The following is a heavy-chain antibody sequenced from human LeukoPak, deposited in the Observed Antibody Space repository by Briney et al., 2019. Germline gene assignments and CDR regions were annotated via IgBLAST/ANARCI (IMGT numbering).Heavy chain of an antibody. CDR3: ARPRGPANYYDGMDV. J-gene: IGHJ6*02. D-gene: IGHD5-12*01. V-gene: IGHV5-51*01. CDR2: IYPGDSDT. Sequence: GESLKISCKGSGYSFTSYWIAWVRQMPGKGLEWMGIIYPGDSDTRYSPSFQGQVTISADKSISTAYLQWSSLKASDTAMFYCARPRGPANYYDGMDVWGQGTTVTVSS. CDR1: GYSFTSYW.